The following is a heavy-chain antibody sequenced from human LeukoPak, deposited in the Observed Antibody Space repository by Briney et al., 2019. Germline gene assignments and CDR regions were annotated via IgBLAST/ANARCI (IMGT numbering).Heavy chain of an antibody. J-gene: IGHJ6*02. CDR1: GFAFRSYG. CDR3: AKDGRECSGETCRSYYYHYGMDV. V-gene: IGHV3-30*02. D-gene: IGHD2-15*01. CDR2: MPSDGSTK. Sequence: GGSLRLSCEASGFAFRSYGMHWVRQAPGKGLEWVAVMPSDGSTKYHSDSVKGRFTISRDNPENTLYLQMNSLRVEDTAVYYCAKDGRECSGETCRSYYYHYGMDVWGRGTTVTVSS.